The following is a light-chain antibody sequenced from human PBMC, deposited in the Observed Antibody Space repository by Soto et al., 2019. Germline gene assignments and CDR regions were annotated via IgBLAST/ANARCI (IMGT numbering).Light chain of an antibody. CDR1: STDIGRYNY. CDR3: SSYTSSSTYV. Sequence: QSVLTQPASVSGSPGQSITISCTGTSTDIGRYNYVSWYQQHPGKAPKLMIYDVSNRPSGVSNRFSGPKSGNTASLTISGLQAEDEADYYCSSYTSSSTYVFGTGTKVTVL. V-gene: IGLV2-14*03. CDR2: DVS. J-gene: IGLJ1*01.